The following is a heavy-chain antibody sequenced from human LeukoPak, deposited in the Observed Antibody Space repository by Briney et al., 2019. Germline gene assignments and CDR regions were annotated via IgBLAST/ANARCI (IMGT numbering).Heavy chain of an antibody. CDR3: ARYSGSYLTYFDY. J-gene: IGHJ4*02. V-gene: IGHV5-51*01. CDR2: IYPGDSDT. Sequence: GESLKISCKGSGYSFTNYWIGWVRQMPGKGLEWMGIIYPGDSDTRYSPSFQGQVTISADRSISTPYLQWSSLKASDTAMYYWARYSGSYLTYFDYWGQGTLVTVSS. CDR1: GYSFTNYW. D-gene: IGHD1-26*01.